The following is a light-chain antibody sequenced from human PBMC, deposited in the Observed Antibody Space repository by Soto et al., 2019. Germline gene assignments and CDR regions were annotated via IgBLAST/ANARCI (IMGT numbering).Light chain of an antibody. V-gene: IGKV1-39*01. CDR1: QTISTY. CDR2: TAS. Sequence: DIQMTQSPSSLSASVGDRVTITCRASQTISTYLNWYQQHPGKAPKLLIYTASNLESGDPSRFSGSGSGTDFTLTISSLQPEDFATYYCQQSYGRAPVTFGGGTKVEIK. CDR3: QQSYGRAPVT. J-gene: IGKJ4*01.